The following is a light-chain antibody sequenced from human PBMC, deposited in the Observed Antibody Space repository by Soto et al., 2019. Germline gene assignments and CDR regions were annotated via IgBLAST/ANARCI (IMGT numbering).Light chain of an antibody. CDR3: QQYNSYSWT. J-gene: IGKJ1*01. Sequence: DIQMTQSPSTLSASVGDRVTITCRASQSIRNWLAWYQQKPGQAPKLLIYDASSLESGVPSRFSGSGSGTEFTLTISSLQPDDFATYYCQQYNSYSWTFGQGTKVEI. CDR2: DAS. CDR1: QSIRNW. V-gene: IGKV1-5*01.